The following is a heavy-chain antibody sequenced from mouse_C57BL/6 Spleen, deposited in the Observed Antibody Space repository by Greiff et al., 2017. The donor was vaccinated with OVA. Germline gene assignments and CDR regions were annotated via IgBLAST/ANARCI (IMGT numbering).Heavy chain of an antibody. Sequence: QVQLQQPGAELVKPGASVQLSCKASGYTFTSYWMHWVKQRPGQGLEWIGMIHPNSGSTNYNEKFKSKATLTVDKSSSTAYMQLSSLTSEDSAVYYCARSVYDYDGPLWGQGTTLTVSS. J-gene: IGHJ2*01. D-gene: IGHD2-4*01. CDR2: IHPNSGST. CDR1: GYTFTSYW. V-gene: IGHV1-64*01. CDR3: ARSVYDYDGPL.